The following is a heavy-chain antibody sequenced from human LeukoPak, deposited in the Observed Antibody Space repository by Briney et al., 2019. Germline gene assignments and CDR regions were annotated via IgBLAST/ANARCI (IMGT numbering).Heavy chain of an antibody. J-gene: IGHJ4*02. CDR3: ARGSPFDSSGAY. Sequence: SETLSLTCAVYGGSFSGYYWSWIRQPPGKGLEWIGEINHSGSTNYNPSLKSRVTISVDTSKNQFSLKLGSVTAADTAVYYCARGSPFDSSGAYWGQGTLVTVSS. CDR1: GGSFSGYY. V-gene: IGHV4-34*01. D-gene: IGHD3-22*01. CDR2: INHSGST.